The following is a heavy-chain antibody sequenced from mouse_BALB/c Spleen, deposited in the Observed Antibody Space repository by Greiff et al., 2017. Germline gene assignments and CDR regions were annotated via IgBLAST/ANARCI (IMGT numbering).Heavy chain of an antibody. J-gene: IGHJ4*01. Sequence: VQLKQTGPELVKPGASVKISCKASGYSFTDYIMLWVKQSHGKSLEWIGNINPYYGSTSYNLKFKGKATLTVDKSSSTAYMQLNSLTSEDSAVYYCARGGSSSYYYAMDYWGQGTSVTVSS. CDR2: INPYYGST. V-gene: IGHV1-39*01. CDR3: ARGGSSSYYYAMDY. CDR1: GYSFTDYI. D-gene: IGHD1-1*01.